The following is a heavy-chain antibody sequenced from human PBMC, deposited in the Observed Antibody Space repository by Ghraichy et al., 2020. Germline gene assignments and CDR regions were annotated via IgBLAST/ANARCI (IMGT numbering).Heavy chain of an antibody. CDR3: ARDLYYSSFDY. D-gene: IGHD6-13*01. CDR1: GFTFSSYG. J-gene: IGHJ4*02. CDR2: IWYDGSDE. Sequence: GESLNISCAASGFTFSSYGMHWVRQAPGKGLEWVAVIWYDGSDEYYADSVKGRFTISRDNSKNTLYLQMDSLRAEDTAVYYCARDLYYSSFDYWGQGILVTVSS. V-gene: IGHV3-33*01.